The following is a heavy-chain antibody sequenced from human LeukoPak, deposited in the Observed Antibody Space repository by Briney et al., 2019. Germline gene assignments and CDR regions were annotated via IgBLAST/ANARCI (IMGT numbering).Heavy chain of an antibody. D-gene: IGHD5-12*01. CDR2: ITGGGGTI. J-gene: IGHJ4*02. V-gene: IGHV3-48*04. CDR1: GFIFSNYG. Sequence: GGSLRLSCAASGFIFSNYGMTWVRQAPGKGLEWVSSITGGGGTIYYADSVKGRFTISRDNAKNSLYLQMNSLRAEDTAVYYCARVMATIDFWGQGTLVSVSS. CDR3: ARVMATIDF.